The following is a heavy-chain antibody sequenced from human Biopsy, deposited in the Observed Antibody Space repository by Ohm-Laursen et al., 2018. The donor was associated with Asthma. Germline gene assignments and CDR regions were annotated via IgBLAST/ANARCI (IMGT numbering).Heavy chain of an antibody. CDR2: ISYDGSSI. Sequence: SLRLSCAASGFVFRSHAMHWVRQAPGKGLEWVAVISYDGSSIYYADSVKGRFTISRDNSKNTLSLQMNSLTAEDTTVYYCAREGVAGTHIEDWGQGTLVTVSS. J-gene: IGHJ4*02. CDR1: GFVFRSHA. V-gene: IGHV3-30-3*01. CDR3: AREGVAGTHIED. D-gene: IGHD6-19*01.